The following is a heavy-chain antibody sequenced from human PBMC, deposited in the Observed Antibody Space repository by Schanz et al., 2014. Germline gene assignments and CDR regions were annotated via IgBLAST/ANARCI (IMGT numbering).Heavy chain of an antibody. CDR3: ASSGAGYSSSWDFDY. CDR2: IIPILGIA. V-gene: IGHV1-69*02. J-gene: IGHJ4*02. D-gene: IGHD6-13*01. CDR1: GGTFSTYT. Sequence: QVQLVQSGAEVKKPGASVKVSCKASGGTFSTYTISWVRQAPGQGLEWMGRIIPILGIANYAQKFQGRVTITADKSTFTAYMDVSSLRSEDTAVYYCASSGAGYSSSWDFDYWGPGRLVTVSS.